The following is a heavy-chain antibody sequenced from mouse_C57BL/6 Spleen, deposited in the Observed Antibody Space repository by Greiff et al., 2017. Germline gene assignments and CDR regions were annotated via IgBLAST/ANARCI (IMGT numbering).Heavy chain of an antibody. Sequence: QVHVKQPGAELVKPGASVKLSCKASGYTFTSYWMHWVKQRPGQGLEWIGMIHPNSGSTNYNEKFKSKATLTVDKSSSTAYMQLSSLTSEDSAVXYCARDGYYGSSYAMDYWGQGTSVTVSS. V-gene: IGHV1-64*01. J-gene: IGHJ4*01. D-gene: IGHD1-1*01. CDR2: IHPNSGST. CDR1: GYTFTSYW. CDR3: ARDGYYGSSYAMDY.